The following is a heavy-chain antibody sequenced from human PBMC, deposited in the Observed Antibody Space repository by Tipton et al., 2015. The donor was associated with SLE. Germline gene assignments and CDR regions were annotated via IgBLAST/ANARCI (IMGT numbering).Heavy chain of an antibody. V-gene: IGHV4-59*11. CDR1: ADSLTIHY. CDR2: VVYRGNT. J-gene: IGHJ4*01. Sequence: TLSLTCTVSADSLTIHYLSWIRQPPGKGLEWIGYVVYRGNTRYSPPLNSRVTIAIDTSRRQFTLNLNSVTAADTAVYYFASQTCNRALGVFFDYWSPGTLVTVSS. D-gene: IGHD2/OR15-2a*01. CDR3: ASQTCNRALGVFFDY.